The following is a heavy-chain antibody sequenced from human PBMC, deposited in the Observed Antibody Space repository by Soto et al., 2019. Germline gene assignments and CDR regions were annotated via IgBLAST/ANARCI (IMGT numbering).Heavy chain of an antibody. J-gene: IGHJ6*03. CDR2: IIPILGIA. CDR3: ASGVVVDATHYSYYMAV. CDR1: GVTFSSYT. D-gene: IGHD2-15*01. Sequence: QVQLVQSGAEVKKPGSSVKVSCKASGVTFSSYTISWVRQAPGQGLEWMGRIIPILGIANYAQKFQGRVTITADKSTSTAYIELSSLRSEDTAVYYCASGVVVDATHYSYYMAVWGKGTTVTVSS. V-gene: IGHV1-69*02.